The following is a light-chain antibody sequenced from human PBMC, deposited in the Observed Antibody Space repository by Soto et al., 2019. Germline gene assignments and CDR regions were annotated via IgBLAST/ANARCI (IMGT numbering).Light chain of an antibody. V-gene: IGLV2-14*01. CDR3: SSYTSSSTSLVV. J-gene: IGLJ2*01. CDR1: SSDVGGYNY. Sequence: QSALTQPASVSGSPGQSITISCTGTSSDVGGYNYVSWYQQHPGKAPKLMIYDVSNRPSGVSNRFSGSKSGNTASLTISGLQAXDEADYYCSSYTSSSTSLVVFGGGTQLTVL. CDR2: DVS.